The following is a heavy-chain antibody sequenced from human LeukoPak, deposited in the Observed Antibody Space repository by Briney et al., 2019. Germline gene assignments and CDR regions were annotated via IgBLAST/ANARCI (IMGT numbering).Heavy chain of an antibody. D-gene: IGHD3-16*01. J-gene: IGHJ4*02. CDR2: IKQDGSEK. CDR3: ARDGFGTGSN. CDR1: GFTFSSYS. V-gene: IGHV3-7*03. Sequence: GGSLRLSCAASGFTFSSYSMSWVRQAPGKGLEWVANIKQDGSEKNYVDSVKGRFIISRDNAKNSLYLQMNTLRADDTAVYYCARDGFGTGSNWGQGTLVTVSS.